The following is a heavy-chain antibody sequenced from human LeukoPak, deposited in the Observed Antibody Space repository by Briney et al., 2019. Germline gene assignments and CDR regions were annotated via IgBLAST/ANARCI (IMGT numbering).Heavy chain of an antibody. J-gene: IGHJ3*02. CDR1: GYSFTSYW. D-gene: IGHD3-22*01. Sequence: GESLKISCKGSGYSFTSYWIGWVRQMPGKGLEWMGIIYPGDSDTRYSPSFQGQVTISADKSISTAYLQWSSLKASDTAMYYCARRAAYYYDSSGHYLRVEDAFDIWGQGTMVTVSS. CDR2: IYPGDSDT. CDR3: ARRAAYYYDSSGHYLRVEDAFDI. V-gene: IGHV5-51*01.